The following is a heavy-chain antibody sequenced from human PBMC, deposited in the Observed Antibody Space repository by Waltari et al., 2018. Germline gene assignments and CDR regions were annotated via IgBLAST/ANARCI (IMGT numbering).Heavy chain of an antibody. CDR1: GASINNYY. V-gene: IGHV4-59*01. J-gene: IGHJ4*02. D-gene: IGHD3-3*01. CDR2: IAYNGRT. Sequence: QVQLQESGPGLVKPSETLSLTCAVSGASINNYYWNWMRQPPGKELEWIGYIAYNGRTNYNPSLKSRVTISVDTSKTQFSLKLTSVTAADTAVYYCGRSYDFWSGYPLDYWGPGSLVTVSS. CDR3: GRSYDFWSGYPLDY.